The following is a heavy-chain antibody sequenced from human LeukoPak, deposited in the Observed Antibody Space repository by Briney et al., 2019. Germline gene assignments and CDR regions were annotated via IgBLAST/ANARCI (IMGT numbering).Heavy chain of an antibody. J-gene: IGHJ3*02. CDR3: ARVVGDWLAFDI. CDR1: GGSIRINY. CDR2: LYYMRTT. D-gene: IGHD2-21*02. Sequence: SVTLSLTCSVSGGSIRINYWSGIRHPPGKGLEWIGYLYYMRTTNYNHSLKSRLTISLDTSKNQFSLNLSSVTAADTAVYYCARVVGDWLAFDIWGQGTMVIVSS. V-gene: IGHV4-59*01.